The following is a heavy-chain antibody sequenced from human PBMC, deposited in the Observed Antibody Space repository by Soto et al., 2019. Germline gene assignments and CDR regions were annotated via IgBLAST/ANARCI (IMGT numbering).Heavy chain of an antibody. D-gene: IGHD3-10*01. Sequence: AASLKISCKASGFGLIIYGFTWMRQAPGQGLEWMGWISAYNGNTIYAQNLQGRLTMTRDTSTSTAYMELRSLRSDDTAVYYCARLGVTTSFYYYTMAVCGKDTTV. CDR1: GFGLIIYG. V-gene: IGHV1-18*04. CDR2: ISAYNGNT. J-gene: IGHJ6*04. CDR3: ARLGVTTSFYYYTMAV.